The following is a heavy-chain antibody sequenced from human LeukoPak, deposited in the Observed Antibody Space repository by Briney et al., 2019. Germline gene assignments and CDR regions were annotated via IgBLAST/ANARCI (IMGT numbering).Heavy chain of an antibody. CDR2: IYWDDDK. CDR1: GFSLTTPGVG. CDR3: AHSLDSTSWYGYYYYMDV. D-gene: IGHD2-2*01. J-gene: IGHJ6*03. Sequence: SGPALVKPTQTLTLTCSFSGFSLTTPGVGVGWVRQPPGKALEWLGFIYWDDDKRYRPPLKSRLTITMDTSRSQVVLTLTTVDPVDTATYFCAHSLDSTSWYGYYYYMDVWGKGTTVTVSS. V-gene: IGHV2-5*02.